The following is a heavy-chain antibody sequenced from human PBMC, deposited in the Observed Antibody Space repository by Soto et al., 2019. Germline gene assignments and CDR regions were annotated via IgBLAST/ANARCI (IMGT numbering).Heavy chain of an antibody. D-gene: IGHD2-8*01. CDR1: GGYFSGYY. Sequence: PSETLSLTCAVYGGYFSGYYWTWIRQPPGTGLEWIGEINHSGSTNYNPSLKSRIKINPDTSKNQVSLHLDSVTPDDTAVYYCARLIGNSWLDSWGQGTLVTVSS. J-gene: IGHJ5*01. CDR3: ARLIGNSWLDS. V-gene: IGHV4-34*01. CDR2: INHSGST.